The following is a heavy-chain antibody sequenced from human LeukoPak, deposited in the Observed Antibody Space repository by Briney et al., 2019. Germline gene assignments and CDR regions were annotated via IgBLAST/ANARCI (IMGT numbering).Heavy chain of an antibody. CDR2: IYTSGST. CDR1: GGSISSGSYY. CDR3: ARDLGFTYYDFWSGYFMGDAFAI. J-gene: IGHJ3*02. V-gene: IGHV4-61*02. D-gene: IGHD3-3*01. Sequence: SQTLSLTCTVSGGSISSGSYYWSRIRQPAGKRLEWIGRIYTSGSTNYNPSLKSRVTISVDTSKNQVSLKLSSVTAADTAVHYCARDLGFTYYDFWSGYFMGDAFAIWGQGTMVTVSS.